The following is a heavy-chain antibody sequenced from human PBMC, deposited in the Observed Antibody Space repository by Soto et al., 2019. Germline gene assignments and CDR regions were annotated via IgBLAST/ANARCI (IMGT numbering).Heavy chain of an antibody. CDR1: GYTFTGYY. J-gene: IGHJ4*02. Sequence: GASVKVSCKASGYTFTGYYMHWVRQAPGQGLEWMGMINPNGGGTSYAEKFQGRVTMTRDTSTSTVYMELSSLRSEDTAVYYCARESAGRDEFESSGDFDYWGQGTLVTVSS. D-gene: IGHD3-22*01. V-gene: IGHV1-46*01. CDR2: INPNGGGT. CDR3: ARESAGRDEFESSGDFDY.